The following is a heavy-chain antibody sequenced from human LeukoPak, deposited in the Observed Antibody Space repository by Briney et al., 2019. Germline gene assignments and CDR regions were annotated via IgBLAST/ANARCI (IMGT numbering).Heavy chain of an antibody. D-gene: IGHD4-17*01. CDR2: INPSGGST. CDR3: ARVGEVIDY. Sequence: ASVKVSCKASGYTFTSYYMRWVRQAPGQGLEWMGIINPSGGSTSYAQKFQGRVTMPTDTSTSTVYMELSSRRSEDTAVYYCARVGEVIDYWGQGTLVTVSS. V-gene: IGHV1-46*01. J-gene: IGHJ4*02. CDR1: GYTFTSYY.